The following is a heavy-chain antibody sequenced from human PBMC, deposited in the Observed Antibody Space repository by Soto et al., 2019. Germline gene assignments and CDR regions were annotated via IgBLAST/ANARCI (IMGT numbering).Heavy chain of an antibody. CDR1: GFTFSSYG. CDR3: AREGLFLEWLLYRPNYGMDV. CDR2: IWYDGSNK. V-gene: IGHV3-33*01. J-gene: IGHJ6*02. Sequence: HPGGSLRLSCAASGFTFSSYGMHWVRQAPGKGLEWVAVIWYDGSNKYYADSVKGRFTISRDNSKNTLYLQMNSLRAEDTAVYYCAREGLFLEWLLYRPNYGMDVWGQGTTVTVSS. D-gene: IGHD3-3*01.